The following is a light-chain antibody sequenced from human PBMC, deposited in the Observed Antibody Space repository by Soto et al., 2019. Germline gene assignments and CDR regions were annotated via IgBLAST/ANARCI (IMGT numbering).Light chain of an antibody. CDR3: QFYGSCLSGSYV. CDR1: SSNIGAGYD. J-gene: IGLJ2*01. CDR2: GNN. V-gene: IGLV1-40*01. Sequence: QSVLTQPPSVSGAPGQRVTICCTGSSSNIGAGYDVHWYQQLPGTAPKLLIYGNNNRPSGVPVRFSGSKSGTSASLAITGLQAEDEADYYCQFYGSCLSGSYVFGGGTKLTVL.